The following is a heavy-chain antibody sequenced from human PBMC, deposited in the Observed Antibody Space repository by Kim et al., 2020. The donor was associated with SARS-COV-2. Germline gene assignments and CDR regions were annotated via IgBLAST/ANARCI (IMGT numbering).Heavy chain of an antibody. Sequence: DPERGRFTHSKDNYKNTLYLQMNSLRAEDTAVYYCAKDRPVAGYYYGMDVWGQGTTVTVSS. CDR3: AKDRPVAGYYYGMDV. V-gene: IGHV3-23*01. D-gene: IGHD2-15*01. J-gene: IGHJ6*02.